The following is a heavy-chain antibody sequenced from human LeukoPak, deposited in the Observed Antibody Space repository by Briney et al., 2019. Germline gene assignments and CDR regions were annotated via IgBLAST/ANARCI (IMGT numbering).Heavy chain of an antibody. CDR2: ISGSGGGR. CDR3: AKRGVVIRVILVGFQKEAYYFDS. Sequence: GGSVRLSCAVAGITLSNYGMSWVRQAPGKGLEWVAGISGSGGGRSYADSVKGRFTISRDNPRNTLYLQMNRLRAEEPAVSFCAKRGVVIRVILVGFQKEAYYFDSWGQGALVTVSS. CDR1: GITLSNYG. J-gene: IGHJ4*02. V-gene: IGHV3-23*01. D-gene: IGHD3-22*01.